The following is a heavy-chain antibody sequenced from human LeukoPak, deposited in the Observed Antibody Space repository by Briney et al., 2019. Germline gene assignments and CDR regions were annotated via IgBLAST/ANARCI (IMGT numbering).Heavy chain of an antibody. CDR3: AKTLRLPYDRWFDP. V-gene: IGHV3-30*02. CDR1: GFTFSSYG. D-gene: IGHD5-12*01. CDR2: IRYDGSNK. Sequence: GGSLRLSCAASGFTFSSYGMHWVRQAPGKGLEWVAFIRYDGSNKYYADSVKGRFTISRDNSKNTLYLQMNSLRAEGTAVYYCAKTLRLPYDRWFDPWGQGTLVTVSS. J-gene: IGHJ5*02.